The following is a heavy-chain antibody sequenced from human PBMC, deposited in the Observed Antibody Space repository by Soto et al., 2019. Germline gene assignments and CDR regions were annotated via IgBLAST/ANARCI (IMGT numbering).Heavy chain of an antibody. D-gene: IGHD6-13*01. V-gene: IGHV5-51*01. CDR2: IYPGDSDI. CDR1: GYDFTNYW. CDR3: ARFRAPRRQLISMSFHL. Sequence: GESLKISCKASGYDFTNYWIAWVRQTPGRGLEWMGMIYPGDSDIRYNPSFRGLVTISADKSITGAFVQWGSLKASDSAIYYCARFRAPRRQLISMSFHLWGLGTLVTVSS. J-gene: IGHJ4*03.